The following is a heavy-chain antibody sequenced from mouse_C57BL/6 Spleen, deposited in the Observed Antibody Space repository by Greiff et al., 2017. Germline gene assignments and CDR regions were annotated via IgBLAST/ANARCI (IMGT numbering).Heavy chain of an antibody. CDR3: AKITTVPYYFDY. CDR1: GYTFTDYY. D-gene: IGHD1-1*01. CDR2: INPNNGGT. J-gene: IGHJ2*01. V-gene: IGHV1-26*01. Sequence: VQLQQSGPGLVKPGASVKISCKASGYTFTDYYMNWVKQSHGKSLEWIGDINPNNGGTSYNQKFKGKATLTVDKSSSTAYMELRSLTSEDSAVYYCAKITTVPYYFDYWGQGTTLTVSS.